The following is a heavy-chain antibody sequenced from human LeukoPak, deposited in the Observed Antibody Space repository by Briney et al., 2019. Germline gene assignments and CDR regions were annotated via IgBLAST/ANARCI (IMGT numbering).Heavy chain of an antibody. CDR2: IWYDGSNK. CDR1: GFTFGSYT. CDR3: AREMVRGVIIPFDY. V-gene: IGHV3-33*08. D-gene: IGHD3-10*01. J-gene: IGHJ4*02. Sequence: GGSLRLSCAASGFTFGSYTMSWVRQAPGKGLEWVAVIWYDGSNKYYADSVKGRFTISRDNSKNTLYLQMNRLRAEDTAVYYCAREMVRGVIIPFDYWGQGTLVTVSS.